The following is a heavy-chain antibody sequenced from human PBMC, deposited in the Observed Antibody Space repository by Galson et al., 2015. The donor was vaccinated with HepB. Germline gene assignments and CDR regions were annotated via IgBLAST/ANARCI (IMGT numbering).Heavy chain of an antibody. Sequence: SLRLSCAASGFTFSSYAMHWVRQAPGKGLEWVAVISYDGSNKYYADSVKGRFTISRDNSKNTLYLQMNSLRAEDTAVYYCARDSSGWYGNSGFDYWGQGTLVTVSS. CDR2: ISYDGSNK. CDR1: GFTFSSYA. D-gene: IGHD6-19*01. V-gene: IGHV3-30*04. J-gene: IGHJ4*02. CDR3: ARDSSGWYGNSGFDY.